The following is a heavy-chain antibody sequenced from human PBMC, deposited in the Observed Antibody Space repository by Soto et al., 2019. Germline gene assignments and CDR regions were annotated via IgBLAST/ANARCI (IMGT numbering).Heavy chain of an antibody. Sequence: ASVKVSCKASGYTFTGYYMHWVRQAPGQGLEWMGWINPNSGGTNYAQKLQGRVTMTTDTSTSTAYMELRSLRSDDTAVYYCARDFRHGSGYYDYWGQGTLVTVSS. D-gene: IGHD3-10*01. V-gene: IGHV1-2*02. CDR3: ARDFRHGSGYYDY. J-gene: IGHJ4*02. CDR1: GYTFTGYY. CDR2: INPNSGGT.